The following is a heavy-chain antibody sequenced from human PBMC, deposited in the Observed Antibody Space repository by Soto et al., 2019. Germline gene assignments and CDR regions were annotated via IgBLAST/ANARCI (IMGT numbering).Heavy chain of an antibody. CDR3: ARRHDILTGSDSFDV. CDR2: FYYSGTT. CDR1: GGSISSEGYY. J-gene: IGHJ3*01. D-gene: IGHD3-9*01. V-gene: IGHV4-31*03. Sequence: QVQLQESGPGLVKPSQTLSLTCTLSGGSISSEGYYWTWIRQHPGKGLEWIGDFYYSGTTSYNPSLKSRRTISVDTSNNQCSLRLSSVTAADTAMYYCARRHDILTGSDSFDVWGRGTMVTVSS.